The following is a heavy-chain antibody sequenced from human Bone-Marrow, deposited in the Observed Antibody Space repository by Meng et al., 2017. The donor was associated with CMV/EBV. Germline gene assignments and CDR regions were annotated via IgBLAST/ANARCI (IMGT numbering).Heavy chain of an antibody. CDR3: AKDRRVQSHFDH. Sequence: GESLRLSCAVSGFTFSSYAMSWVRQAPGKGLEWVSAISGSGGSTYYADSVRGRFTISRDNSKNTLYLQMNSLRAEDTAVYYCAKDRRVQSHFDHWGQGTLVTVSS. J-gene: IGHJ4*02. CDR2: ISGSGGST. V-gene: IGHV3-23*01. D-gene: IGHD6-6*01. CDR1: GFTFSSYA.